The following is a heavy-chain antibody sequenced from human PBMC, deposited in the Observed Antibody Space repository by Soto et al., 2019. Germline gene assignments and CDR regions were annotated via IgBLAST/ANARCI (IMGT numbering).Heavy chain of an antibody. CDR3: ARDTLWSGSQPGNGMDV. V-gene: IGHV3-30-3*01. CDR2: ISYDGSNK. D-gene: IGHD3-3*01. J-gene: IGHJ6*02. Sequence: QVQLVESGGGVVQPGRSLRLSCAASGFTFSSYAMHWVRQAPGKGLEGVAVISYDGSNKYYADSVKGRFTISRDNSKNTLYLQMNSLRAEDTAVYYGARDTLWSGSQPGNGMDVWGQGTTVTVSS. CDR1: GFTFSSYA.